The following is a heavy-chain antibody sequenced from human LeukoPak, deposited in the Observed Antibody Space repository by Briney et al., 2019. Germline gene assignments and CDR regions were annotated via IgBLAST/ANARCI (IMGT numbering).Heavy chain of an antibody. CDR2: ISSDGSNT. CDR3: AKDQAAFGDYDFDY. D-gene: IGHD4-17*01. Sequence: PGRSLGLSCAASGFTFSSYGMHWVRQAPGKGLDWVAVISSDGSNTHYADSVKGRFTISRDNSKNTLSLQMDSLRADDTAVYYCAKDQAAFGDYDFDYWGQGTLVTVSP. J-gene: IGHJ4*02. CDR1: GFTFSSYG. V-gene: IGHV3-30*18.